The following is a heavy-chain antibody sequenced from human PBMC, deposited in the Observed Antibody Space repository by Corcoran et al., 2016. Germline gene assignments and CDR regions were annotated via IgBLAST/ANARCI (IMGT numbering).Heavy chain of an antibody. CDR1: GGSISSSSYY. CDR2: IYYSGST. CDR3: AREPDLTGYDY. J-gene: IGHJ4*02. Sequence: QLQLQESGPGLVKPSETLSLTCTVSGGSISSSSYYWGWIRQPPGKGLEWIGSIYYSGSTYYNPSLKSRVTISVDTSKNQFSLKLSSVTAADTAVYYCAREPDLTGYDYWGQGTLVTVSS. V-gene: IGHV4-39*07. D-gene: IGHD3-9*01.